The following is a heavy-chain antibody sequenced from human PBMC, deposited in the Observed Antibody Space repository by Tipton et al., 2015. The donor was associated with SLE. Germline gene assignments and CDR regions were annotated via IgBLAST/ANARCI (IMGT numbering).Heavy chain of an antibody. CDR2: IYSGGST. CDR3: ARVRYYYDSSGYYSGPIDY. V-gene: IGHV3-53*04. D-gene: IGHD3-22*01. CDR1: GFTVSSNY. Sequence: QLVQSGGGLVQPGGSLRLSCATSGFTVSSNYMSWVRQAPGKGLEWVSVIYSGGSTYYADSVKGRFTISRHNSKNTLYLQMNSLRAEDTAVYYCARVRYYYDSSGYYSGPIDYWGQGTLVTVSS. J-gene: IGHJ4*02.